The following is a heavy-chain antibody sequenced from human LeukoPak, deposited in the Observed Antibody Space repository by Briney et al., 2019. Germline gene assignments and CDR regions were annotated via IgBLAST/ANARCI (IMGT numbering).Heavy chain of an antibody. CDR2: IKSKTDGGTT. D-gene: IGHD2-2*01. J-gene: IGHJ4*02. CDR3: TTDSYCSSTSCYSPFDY. V-gene: IGHV3-15*01. CDR1: GLTFSNAW. Sequence: GGSLRLSCAASGLTFSNAWMSWVRQAPGKGLEWVGRIKSKTDGGTTDYAAPVKGRFTISRDDSKNTLYLQMNSLKTEDTAVYYCTTDSYCSSTSCYSPFDYWGQGTLVTVSS.